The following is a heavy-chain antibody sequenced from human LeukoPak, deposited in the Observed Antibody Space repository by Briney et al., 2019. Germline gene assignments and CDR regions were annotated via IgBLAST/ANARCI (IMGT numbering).Heavy chain of an antibody. D-gene: IGHD3-9*01. CDR3: ASVDYDILTGYIFDC. Sequence: SETLSLTCTVSGGSISSYYWSWIRQPPGKGLEWIGYIYYSGSTNYNPSLKSRVTISVDTSKNQFSLKLSSVTAADTAVYYCASVDYDILTGYIFDCWGQGTLVTVSS. J-gene: IGHJ4*02. CDR1: GGSISSYY. V-gene: IGHV4-59*01. CDR2: IYYSGST.